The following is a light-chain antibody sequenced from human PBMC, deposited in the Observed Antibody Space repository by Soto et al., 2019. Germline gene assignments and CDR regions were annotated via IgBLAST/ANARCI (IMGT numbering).Light chain of an antibody. CDR2: DAS. Sequence: EIVLTQSPGTLSLSPGERATLSCRASQSLINNYLAWFQQKPGQAPRLLIYDASNRATGIADRFSGSVSGTAFTLTISRLEPEDFAVYYCQKSGNPPLAFGGGTKVEIK. CDR1: QSLINNY. J-gene: IGKJ4*01. V-gene: IGKV3-20*01. CDR3: QKSGNPPLA.